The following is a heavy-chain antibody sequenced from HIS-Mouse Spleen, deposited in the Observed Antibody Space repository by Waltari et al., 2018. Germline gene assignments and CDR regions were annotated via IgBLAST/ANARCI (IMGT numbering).Heavy chain of an antibody. CDR3: ARAQRPNWDLDY. D-gene: IGHD7-27*01. CDR2: NHSGST. Sequence: NHSGSTNYNPSLKSRVTISVDTSKNQFSLKLSSVTAADTAVYYCARAQRPNWDLDYWGQGTLVTVSS. J-gene: IGHJ4*02. V-gene: IGHV4-34*01.